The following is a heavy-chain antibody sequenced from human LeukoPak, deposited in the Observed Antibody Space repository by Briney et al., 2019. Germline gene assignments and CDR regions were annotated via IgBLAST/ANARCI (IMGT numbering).Heavy chain of an antibody. D-gene: IGHD2-21*02. CDR2: IKSKTDGGTT. Sequence: GGSLRLSCAASGSTFSNAWMSWVRQAPGKGLEWVGRIKSKTDGGTTDYAAPVKGRFTISRDDSKNTLYLQMNSLKTEDTAVYYRTTDRGYCGGDCDYWGQGTLVTVSS. CDR1: GSTFSNAW. V-gene: IGHV3-15*01. CDR3: TTDRGYCGGDCDY. J-gene: IGHJ4*02.